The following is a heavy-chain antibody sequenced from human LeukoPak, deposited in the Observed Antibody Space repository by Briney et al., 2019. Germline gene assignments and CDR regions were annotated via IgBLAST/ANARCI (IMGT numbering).Heavy chain of an antibody. Sequence: GGSLRLSFAASGFTVSNNYMSWVRQAPGKGLEWVSVIYSGGSTYYADSVKGRFTISRDNSKNTLYLQMNSLRAEDTAVYYCASEDSSGYYFDYWGQGTLVTVSS. J-gene: IGHJ4*02. D-gene: IGHD3-22*01. CDR1: GFTVSNNY. CDR2: IYSGGST. V-gene: IGHV3-53*01. CDR3: ASEDSSGYYFDY.